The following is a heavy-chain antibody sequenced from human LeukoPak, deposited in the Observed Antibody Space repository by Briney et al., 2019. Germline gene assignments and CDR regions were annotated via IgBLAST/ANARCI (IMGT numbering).Heavy chain of an antibody. D-gene: IGHD6-13*01. CDR1: GYTFTSYD. J-gene: IGHJ4*02. CDR3: ARGLSAAGDFDY. CDR2: ISAYNDNT. Sequence: VASVKVSCKASGYTFTSYDIGWVRQAPGQGLEWMGWISAYNDNTNYAQKLQGRVTMTTDTSTSTAYMELRSLRSDDTAVYFCARGLSAAGDFDYWGQGTLVTVSS. V-gene: IGHV1-18*01.